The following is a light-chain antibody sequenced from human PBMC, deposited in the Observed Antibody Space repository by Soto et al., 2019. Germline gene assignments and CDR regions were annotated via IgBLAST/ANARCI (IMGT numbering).Light chain of an antibody. CDR3: SSFTSSDTVV. CDR1: SSDVGGYKY. CDR2: EVT. J-gene: IGLJ3*02. Sequence: QSALTQPASVSGSPGQSITISCTGTSSDVGGYKYVSWYQQHPGKAPQLMIYEVTNRPSGVSNRFSGSKSGNTASLTISGLQAEDEADYYCSSFTSSDTVVFGGGTKLTVL. V-gene: IGLV2-14*01.